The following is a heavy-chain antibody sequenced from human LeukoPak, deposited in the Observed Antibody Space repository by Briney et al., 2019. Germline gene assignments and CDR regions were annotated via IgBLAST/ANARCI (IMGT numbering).Heavy chain of an antibody. J-gene: IGHJ4*02. CDR3: ARVVVAATTGGFDY. CDR2: ISNSGSNI. Sequence: GGSLRLSCAASGFTFSDYYMNWIRQAPGKGLEWVSYISNSGSNIYYADSVKGRFTISRDNAKNSLYLQMNSLRAEDTAVYYCARVVVAATTGGFDYWGQGTLVTVSS. CDR1: GFTFSDYY. V-gene: IGHV3-11*04. D-gene: IGHD2-15*01.